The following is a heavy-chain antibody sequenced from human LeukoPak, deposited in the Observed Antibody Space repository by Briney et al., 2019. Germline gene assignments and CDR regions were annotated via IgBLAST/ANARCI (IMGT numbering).Heavy chain of an antibody. D-gene: IGHD4-11*01. CDR3: ARDYPGPTGFGMDV. CDR1: GFTFSTYN. Sequence: GGSLRLSCAASGFTFSTYNMNWVRQAPGRGLEWLSYITSGSRTIYDADSVKGRFTISRDNAKKLLYLQMNGLRVEDSAVYYCARDYPGPTGFGMDVWGQGTTVIVSS. V-gene: IGHV3-48*04. J-gene: IGHJ6*02. CDR2: ITSGSRTI.